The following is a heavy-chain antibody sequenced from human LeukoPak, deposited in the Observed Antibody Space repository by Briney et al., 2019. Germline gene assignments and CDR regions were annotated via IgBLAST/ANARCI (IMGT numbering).Heavy chain of an antibody. CDR3: ASRTSHDILTGYYWVDYYMDV. J-gene: IGHJ6*03. CDR2: IYYSGST. CDR1: GGSISSGDYY. D-gene: IGHD3-9*01. V-gene: IGHV4-30-4*08. Sequence: PSETLSLTCTVSGGSISSGDYYWSWIRQPPGKGLEWIGYIYYSGSTYYNPSLKSRVTISVDTSKNQFSLKLSSVTAADTAVYYCASRTSHDILTGYYWVDYYMDVWGKGTTVTVSS.